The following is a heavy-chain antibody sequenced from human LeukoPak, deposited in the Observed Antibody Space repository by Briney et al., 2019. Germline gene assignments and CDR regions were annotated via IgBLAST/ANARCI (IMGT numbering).Heavy chain of an antibody. CDR2: IYYSGST. CDR1: GGSISSYY. J-gene: IGHJ4*02. Sequence: SETLSLTCTVSGGSISSYYWSWIRQPPGKGLEWIGYIYYSGSTNYNPSLKSRVTISVDTSKNQFSLKLSSVTAADTAVYYCASWRSRAAKGFDYWGQGTLVTVSS. CDR3: ASWRSRAAKGFDY. V-gene: IGHV4-59*01. D-gene: IGHD2-15*01.